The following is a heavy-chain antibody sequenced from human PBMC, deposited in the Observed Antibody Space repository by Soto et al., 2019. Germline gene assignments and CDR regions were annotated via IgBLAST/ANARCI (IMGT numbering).Heavy chain of an antibody. D-gene: IGHD2-15*01. CDR3: TRHVDCSGGSCYSGYYYYMDV. J-gene: IGHJ6*03. Sequence: EVQLVESGGGLVQPGGSLKLSCAASGFTFSDSAMHWVRQASGKGLEWVGRIRSKPNTDATAYAASVKGRFTISRDDSKNTAYLQMNSLTTEDTAVYYCTRHVDCSGGSCYSGYYYYMDVWGKGTTVTVSS. V-gene: IGHV3-73*01. CDR1: GFTFSDSA. CDR2: IRSKPNTDAT.